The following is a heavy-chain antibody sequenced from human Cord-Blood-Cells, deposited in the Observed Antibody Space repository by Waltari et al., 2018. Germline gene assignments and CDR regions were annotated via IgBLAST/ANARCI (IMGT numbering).Heavy chain of an antibody. J-gene: IGHJ3*02. D-gene: IGHD6-19*01. V-gene: IGHV4-59*01. CDR1: GGSISSYY. CDR3: ARDMAGTLYAFDI. Sequence: QVQLQESGPGLVKPSETLSLTCTVSGGSISSYYWSWIRQPPGKGLEWIGYIYYSGSTNYNPSLKSRVTIAVDTSKNQFSLKLSSVTAADTAVYYCARDMAGTLYAFDIWGQGTMVTGSS. CDR2: IYYSGST.